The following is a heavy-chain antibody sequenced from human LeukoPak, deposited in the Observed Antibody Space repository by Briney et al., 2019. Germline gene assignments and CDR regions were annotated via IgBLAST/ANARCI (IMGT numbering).Heavy chain of an antibody. CDR2: MNPNSGNT. J-gene: IGHJ5*02. V-gene: IGHV1-8*03. Sequence: GGSLRLSCAASGYTFTSYDINWVRQATGQGLEWMGWMNPNSGNTGYAQKFQGRVTITRNTSISTAYMELSSLRSEDTAVYYCARGHNYYDSSGYYNWFDPWGQGTLVTVSS. CDR3: ARGHNYYDSSGYYNWFDP. D-gene: IGHD3-22*01. CDR1: GYTFTSYD.